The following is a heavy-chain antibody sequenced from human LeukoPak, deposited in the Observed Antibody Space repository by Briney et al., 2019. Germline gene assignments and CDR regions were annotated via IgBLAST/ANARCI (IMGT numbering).Heavy chain of an antibody. CDR1: GGSISSSSYY. CDR2: IYYRGST. J-gene: IGHJ4*02. CDR3: AKSGGYGLIDY. V-gene: IGHV4-39*01. D-gene: IGHD1-26*01. Sequence: PSETLSLTCTVSGGSISSSSYYWGWIRQPPGKGLEWIGSIYYRGSTYYNASLQSRVTISIDTSKNQFSLRLNSVTAADTAMCYCAKSGGYGLIDYWGQGTLVTVSS.